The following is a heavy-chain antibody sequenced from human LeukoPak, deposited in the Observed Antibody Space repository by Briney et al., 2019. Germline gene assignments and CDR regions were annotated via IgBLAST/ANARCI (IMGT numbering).Heavy chain of an antibody. V-gene: IGHV1-18*01. Sequence: ASVRVSCKASGYTFSYFGLNWVRQAPGQGLEWMGWISAYNGNTNYAQKSEGRLSLTTDTATSTVYMELRNLTSDDTAVYFCARGLDAASGPANFDYWGQGTLITVSS. CDR2: ISAYNGNT. CDR3: ARGLDAASGPANFDY. D-gene: IGHD1-1*01. CDR1: GYTFSYFG. J-gene: IGHJ4*02.